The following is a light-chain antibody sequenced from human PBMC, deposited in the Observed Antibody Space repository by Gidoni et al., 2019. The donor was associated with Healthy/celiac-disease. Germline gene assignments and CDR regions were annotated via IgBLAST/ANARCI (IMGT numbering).Light chain of an antibody. CDR3: MQGTHWPCS. Sequence: DVVMPQSPLSLPVTLGQPAAISCRSSQSLVSSERSSFLNGFQQRPGQSPRRIIYNVSNRDSGVPDRFSGSGSGTDFTLKISRVEDEDVGIYDCMQGTHWPCSFGQGTRLEIK. J-gene: IGKJ2*04. CDR1: QSLVSSERSSF. CDR2: NVS. V-gene: IGKV2-30*01.